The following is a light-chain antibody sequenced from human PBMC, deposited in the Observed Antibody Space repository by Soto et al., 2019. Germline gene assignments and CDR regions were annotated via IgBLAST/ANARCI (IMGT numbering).Light chain of an antibody. J-gene: IGKJ1*01. CDR1: QSVSSSY. V-gene: IGKV3-20*01. Sequence: EIVLTQSPGTLSLSPGERATLSCRASQSVSSSYLAWYQQKPSQAPRLLIYGASSRATGIPDRFSGSGSGTDFTLTISRLEPEDFAVYYCQQYGSSPRTFAQGTKVEIK. CDR3: QQYGSSPRT. CDR2: GAS.